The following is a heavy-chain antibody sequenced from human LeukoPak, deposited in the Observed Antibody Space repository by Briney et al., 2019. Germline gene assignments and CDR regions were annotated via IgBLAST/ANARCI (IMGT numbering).Heavy chain of an antibody. CDR3: AKGSRGFCSGGDCYGNWFDP. D-gene: IGHD2-15*01. Sequence: PGGSLRLSCAASGFTFSSYAMSWVRQAPGKGLEWVSAISGSGASTYYADSVKGRFTISRDNSKSTLYLQMNSLRAEDTAVYYCAKGSRGFCSGGDCYGNWFDPWGQGALVTVSS. V-gene: IGHV3-23*01. J-gene: IGHJ5*02. CDR2: ISGSGAST. CDR1: GFTFSSYA.